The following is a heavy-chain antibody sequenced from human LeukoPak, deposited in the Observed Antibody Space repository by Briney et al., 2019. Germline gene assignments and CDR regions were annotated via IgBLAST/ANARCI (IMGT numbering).Heavy chain of an antibody. V-gene: IGHV4-59*08. CDR3: ARHGSSYSFDC. J-gene: IGHJ4*02. CDR2: ISYSGST. Sequence: PWDTLSLTCTFSGGSINGYYWSWIRQPPGKGLEWIYYISYSGSTNYNPSLKSRVTMSVDTSKNQFSLRLSSVTAADTAVYYCARHGSSYSFDCWGQGTLVTVSS. D-gene: IGHD6-13*01. CDR1: GGSINGYY.